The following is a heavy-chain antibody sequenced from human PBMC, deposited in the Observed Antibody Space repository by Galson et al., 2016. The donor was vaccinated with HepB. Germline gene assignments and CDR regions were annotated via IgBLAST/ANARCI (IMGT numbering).Heavy chain of an antibody. CDR3: VRDPGQTAFDI. CDR1: GGSISSSNW. Sequence: SETLSLTCAVSGGSISSSNWWSWVRQPPGKGLEWIGEIYHSGSTNYNPSLKSRVTMSVDKSKNQPSLKVNSVTSADTAVYYRVRDPGQTAFDIWGQGTVVTVSS. CDR2: IYHSGST. V-gene: IGHV4-4*02. J-gene: IGHJ3*02.